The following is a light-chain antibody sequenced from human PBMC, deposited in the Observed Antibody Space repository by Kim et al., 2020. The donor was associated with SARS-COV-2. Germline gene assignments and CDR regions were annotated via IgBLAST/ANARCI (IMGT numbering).Light chain of an antibody. CDR1: QSVRRN. CDR2: GAS. CDR3: QQYDNWPPMYT. Sequence: EIVMTQSPATLSVSAGERVSLSCRASQSVRRNVAWFQQKPGQVPRLLIYGASTRAIGIPDRISGSGSGTEFTLTISSLQSEDFALYYCQQYDNWPPMYTFGQGTKLEI. V-gene: IGKV3-15*01. J-gene: IGKJ2*01.